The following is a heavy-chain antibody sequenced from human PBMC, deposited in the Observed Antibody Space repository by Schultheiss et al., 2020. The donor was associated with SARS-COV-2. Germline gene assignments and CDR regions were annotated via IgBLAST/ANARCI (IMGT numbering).Heavy chain of an antibody. CDR2: IYYTGST. D-gene: IGHD4-11*01. V-gene: IGHV4-59*01. CDR1: GGSISSYY. CDR3: ARWGRATVTLGAFDI. Sequence: SETLSLTCTVSGGSISSYYWSWIRQPPGKGLEWIGYIYYTGSTNYNPSLKSRVTISVDTSKNQFSLKLSSVTAVDTAVYYCARWGRATVTLGAFDIWGQGTMVTVSS. J-gene: IGHJ3*02.